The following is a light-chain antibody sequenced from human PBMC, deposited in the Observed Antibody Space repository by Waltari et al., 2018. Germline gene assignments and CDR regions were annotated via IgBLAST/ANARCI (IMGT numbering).Light chain of an antibody. Sequence: AIRMTQSPSSLSASTGDRVTIPCRATQNISSYLAWYQQRSGKAPKLLIYAASTLQTGVPSRFSGSGSGTDLTLTISRLQSEDLATYYCQQYYNYPFTFGGGTKV. CDR3: QQYYNYPFT. CDR1: QNISSY. J-gene: IGKJ4*01. CDR2: AAS. V-gene: IGKV1-8*01.